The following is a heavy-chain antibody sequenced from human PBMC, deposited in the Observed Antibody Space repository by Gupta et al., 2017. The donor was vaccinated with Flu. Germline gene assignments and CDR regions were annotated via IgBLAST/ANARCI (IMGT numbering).Heavy chain of an antibody. CDR1: GFTFSEAW. J-gene: IGHJ4*02. CDR3: VTGAVCVGDCYSAVYRF. CDR2: IKTKTDGETT. D-gene: IGHD2-21*02. V-gene: IGHV3-15*01. Sequence: EAQLVESGGELMKPGGSLRLSCEASGFTFSEAWMSWVRQTPGKGLEWVGRIKTKTDGETTDYAAPVKGRFTISRDDSKNTLYLQMNSLKTEDTALYYCVTGAVCVGDCYSAVYRFWGQGTLVTVSS.